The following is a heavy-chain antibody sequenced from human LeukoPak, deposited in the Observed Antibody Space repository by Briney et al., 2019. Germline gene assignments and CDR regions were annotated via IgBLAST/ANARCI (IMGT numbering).Heavy chain of an antibody. D-gene: IGHD3-22*01. CDR2: ISYDGSNK. CDR1: GFTFSSYA. Sequence: PGGSLRLSCAASGFTFSSYAMHWVRQAPGKGLEWVAVISYDGSNKYYADSVKGRFTISRDNSKNTLFLQMNSLRAEDTALYYCAKGSSGYFFDLWGQGTLVTVSS. V-gene: IGHV3-30*04. CDR3: AKGSSGYFFDL. J-gene: IGHJ4*02.